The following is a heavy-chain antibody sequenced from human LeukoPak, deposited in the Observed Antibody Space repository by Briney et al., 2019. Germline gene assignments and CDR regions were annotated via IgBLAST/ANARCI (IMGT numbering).Heavy chain of an antibody. CDR3: ARGRLRGYSGYGYYYYYMDV. CDR1: GGAFSGYY. D-gene: IGHD5-12*01. V-gene: IGHV4-34*01. J-gene: IGHJ6*03. Sequence: KPSETPSLTFAVYGGAFSGYYWSWIRPPPGKGLEWIGGINPSGSTNYNPSLKSRVTISVDTSKNQFSLKLSSVTAADTAVYYCARGRLRGYSGYGYYYYYMDVWGKGTTVTVSS. CDR2: INPSGST.